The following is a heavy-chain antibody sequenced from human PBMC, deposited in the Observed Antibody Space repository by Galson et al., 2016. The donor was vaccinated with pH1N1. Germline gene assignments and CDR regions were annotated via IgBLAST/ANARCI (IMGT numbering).Heavy chain of an antibody. D-gene: IGHD6-13*01. CDR1: GYTFTTYG. Sequence: SVKVSCKASGYTFTTYGVTWVRQAPGQGLVWMGWISANNGNTNYARKFQGRVTMTTDTSTSTAYMELRSLRSDDTAVYYCARWRYSTSWSDFDYWGQGTLVTVSS. V-gene: IGHV1-18*01. J-gene: IGHJ4*02. CDR3: ARWRYSTSWSDFDY. CDR2: ISANNGNT.